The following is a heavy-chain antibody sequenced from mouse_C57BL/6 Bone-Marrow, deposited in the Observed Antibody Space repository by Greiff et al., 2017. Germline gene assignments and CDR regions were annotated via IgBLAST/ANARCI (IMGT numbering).Heavy chain of an antibody. V-gene: IGHV5-6*02. CDR3: ARHRTGLFDY. CDR2: ISSGGSYT. J-gene: IGHJ2*01. Sequence: DVKLVESGGDLVKPGGSLKLSCAASGFTFSSYGMSWVRQTPDKRLEWVATISSGGSYTYYPDSVKGRFTISRDNAKNTLYLQMSSLKSEDTAMYYCARHRTGLFDYWGQGTTLTVSS. CDR1: GFTFSSYG. D-gene: IGHD2-14*01.